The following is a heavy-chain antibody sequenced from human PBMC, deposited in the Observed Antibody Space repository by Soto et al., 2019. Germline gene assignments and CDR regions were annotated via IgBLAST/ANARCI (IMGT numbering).Heavy chain of an antibody. Sequence: SLRLSCAASGFTFSSYEMNWVRQAPGKGLEWVSYISSSGSTIYYADSVKGRFTISRDNAKNSLYLQMNSLRAEDTAVYYCARDIVASRIGYFDYWGQGTLVTVSS. D-gene: IGHD5-12*01. CDR1: GFTFSSYE. CDR2: ISSSGSTI. J-gene: IGHJ4*02. V-gene: IGHV3-48*03. CDR3: ARDIVASRIGYFDY.